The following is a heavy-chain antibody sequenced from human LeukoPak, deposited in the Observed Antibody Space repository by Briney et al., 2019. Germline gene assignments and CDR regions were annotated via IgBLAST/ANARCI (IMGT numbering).Heavy chain of an antibody. Sequence: SETLSLTCAVYGGSFSGYYWSWIRQPPGKGLEWIGEINHSGSTNYNPSLKSRVTISVDTSKSQFSLKLSSVTAADTAVYYCARGPLSVYGDYPPWGQGTLVTVSS. J-gene: IGHJ5*02. CDR3: ARGPLSVYGDYPP. V-gene: IGHV4-34*01. D-gene: IGHD4-17*01. CDR1: GGSFSGYY. CDR2: INHSGST.